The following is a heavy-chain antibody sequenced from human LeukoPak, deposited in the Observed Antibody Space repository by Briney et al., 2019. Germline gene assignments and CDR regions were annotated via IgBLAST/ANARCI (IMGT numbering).Heavy chain of an antibody. CDR2: IYTSGST. Sequence: SETLSLTCTVSGGSISSGSYYWSWIRQPAGKGLEWIGRIYTSGSTNYNPSLKSRVTISVDKSKNQFSLKLSSVTAADTAVYYCAGNFAGDAFDIWGQGTMVTVSS. J-gene: IGHJ3*02. CDR1: GGSISSGSYY. V-gene: IGHV4-61*02. CDR3: AGNFAGDAFDI. D-gene: IGHD3-10*01.